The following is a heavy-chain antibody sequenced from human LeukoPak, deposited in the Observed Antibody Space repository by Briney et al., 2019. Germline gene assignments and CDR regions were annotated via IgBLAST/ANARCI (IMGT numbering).Heavy chain of an antibody. CDR3: ARGRQYFDY. J-gene: IGHJ4*02. CDR1: GGSFSGYY. Sequence: SETLSLTCAVYGGSFSGYYWSWIRQPPGKGLEWIGEINHSGSTNYNPSLKSRVTISVDTSKNQFSLKLTSVTAADTAVYYCARGRQYFDYWGQGTLVTVSS. CDR2: INHSGST. V-gene: IGHV4-34*01.